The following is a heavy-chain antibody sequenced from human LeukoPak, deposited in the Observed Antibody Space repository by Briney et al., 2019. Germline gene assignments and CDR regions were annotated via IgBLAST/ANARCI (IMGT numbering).Heavy chain of an antibody. D-gene: IGHD5-24*01. CDR1: GYTFTDYY. J-gene: IGHJ4*02. CDR2: VDPEDGET. CDR3: ATGMATIIYY. V-gene: IGHV1-69-2*01. Sequence: ASVKVSCKVSGYTFTDYYMHWVQQAPGKGLEWMGLVDPEDGETIYAEKFQGRVTITADKSTDTAYMELSSLRSEDTAVYYCATGMATIIYYWGQGTLVTVSS.